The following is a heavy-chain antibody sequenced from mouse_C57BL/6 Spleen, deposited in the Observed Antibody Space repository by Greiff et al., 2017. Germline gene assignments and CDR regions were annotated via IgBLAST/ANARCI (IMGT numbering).Heavy chain of an antibody. CDR1: GFTFSDYY. CDR3: ARQSWDGFAY. CDR2: ISNGGGST. D-gene: IGHD4-1*01. Sequence: EVQRVESGGGLVQPGGSLKLSCAASGFTFSDYYMYWVRQTPEKRLEWVAYISNGGGSTYYPDTVKGRFTISRDNAKNTLYLQMSRLKSEDTAMYYCARQSWDGFAYWGQGTLVTVSA. V-gene: IGHV5-12*01. J-gene: IGHJ3*01.